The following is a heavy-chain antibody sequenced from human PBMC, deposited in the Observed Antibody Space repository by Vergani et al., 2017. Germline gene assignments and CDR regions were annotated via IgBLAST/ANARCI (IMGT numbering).Heavy chain of an antibody. CDR3: ARMVAARQGDYFDY. V-gene: IGHV2-70*01. D-gene: IGHD6-6*01. CDR1: GFSLSTSGMC. CDR2: IGWDDDK. Sequence: QVTLRESGPALVKPTQPLTLTCTFSGFSLSTSGMCVSWIRQPPGKALEWLALIGWDDDKYYSTSLKTRLTISKDTSKNQVVLTMTNMDPVDTATYYCARMVAARQGDYFDYWGQGTLVTVSS. J-gene: IGHJ4*02.